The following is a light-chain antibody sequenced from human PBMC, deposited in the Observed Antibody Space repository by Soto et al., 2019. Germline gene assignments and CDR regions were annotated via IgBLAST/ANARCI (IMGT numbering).Light chain of an antibody. CDR3: QKYNSGPWT. J-gene: IGKJ1*01. CDR1: QGISNY. V-gene: IGKV1-27*01. CDR2: AAS. Sequence: DIQMTQSPSSLFASVGDRVTITCRASQGISNYLAWYQQKPGKDPKLLIYAASTLQSGVPSRFSGSGSWTDFSLTISSLQPEDVATYYCQKYNSGPWTFGQGTKVEIK.